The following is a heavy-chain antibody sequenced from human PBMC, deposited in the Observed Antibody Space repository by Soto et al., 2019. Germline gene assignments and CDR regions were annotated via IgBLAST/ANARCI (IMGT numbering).Heavy chain of an antibody. CDR1: GGSISSYY. CDR2: IYYSGST. CDR3: ARTRGYSYGETGYYFDY. J-gene: IGHJ4*02. V-gene: IGHV4-59*01. Sequence: QVQLQESGPGLVKPSETLSLTCTVSGGSISSYYWSWIRQPPGKGLEWIGYIYYSGSTNYNPSLKSRVTISVDTSKNQFSLKLSSVTAADTAVYYCARTRGYSYGETGYYFDYWGQGTLVTVSS. D-gene: IGHD5-18*01.